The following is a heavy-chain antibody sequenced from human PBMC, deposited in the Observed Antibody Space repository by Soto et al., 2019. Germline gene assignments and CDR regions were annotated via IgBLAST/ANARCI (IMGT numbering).Heavy chain of an antibody. CDR3: TRVYGENWFDS. CDR2: TYYRSKWYN. D-gene: IGHD4-17*01. Sequence: SLTLSLTCAISGDSVSSNSAAWSWIRQSPSGGLEWLGRTYYRSKWYNDYAVSVKSRITINPDTSKNQFSLQLNSVTPEDTAVYYCTRVYGENWFDSWGPGTLVTVSS. V-gene: IGHV6-1*01. J-gene: IGHJ5*01. CDR1: GDSVSSNSAA.